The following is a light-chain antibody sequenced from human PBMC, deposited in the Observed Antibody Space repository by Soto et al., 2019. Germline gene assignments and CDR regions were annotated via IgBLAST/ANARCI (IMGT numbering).Light chain of an antibody. J-gene: IGKJ5*01. CDR3: QQRSSWIT. V-gene: IGKV3-11*01. CDR1: QSISSS. Sequence: IVLTQSPTTLSLWPGETAVLSCRASQSISSSLSWYQQRPGQAPRLLIYDASNRAPGIPARFSGSGSGTVFTLTISILEPEDFALYYCQQRSSWITFGQGTRLEIE. CDR2: DAS.